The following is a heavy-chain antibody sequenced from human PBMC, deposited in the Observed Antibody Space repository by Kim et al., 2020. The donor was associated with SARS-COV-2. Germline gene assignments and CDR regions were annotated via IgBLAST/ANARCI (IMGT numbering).Heavy chain of an antibody. V-gene: IGHV4-39*07. CDR1: GASIGSSTYY. D-gene: IGHD6-19*01. CDR2: IYHSGST. CDR3: ARDSSTRGWYGDTPIDY. Sequence: SETLSLTCSVSGASIGSSTYYWGWIRQPPGKGLEWIGSIYHSGSTDYNPSLKSRVTISVDTSKNQFSLRLSSVTAVDRAVYFCARDSSTRGWYGDTPIDYWGQGTLVTVSS. J-gene: IGHJ4*02.